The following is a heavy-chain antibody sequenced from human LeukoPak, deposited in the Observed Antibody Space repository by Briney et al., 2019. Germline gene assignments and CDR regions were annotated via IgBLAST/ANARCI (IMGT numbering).Heavy chain of an antibody. CDR2: ISGSGGST. CDR3: AKEGPGGGGYFDD. D-gene: IGHD3-16*01. J-gene: IGHJ4*02. V-gene: IGHV3-23*01. CDR1: GFTFSNYA. Sequence: GGSLRLSCAASGFTFSNYAMSCVRQAPGKGLEWVSGISGSGGSTYYADSVKGRFTISRDNSKNTLSLHMNSLRAEDTAIYYCAKEGPGGGGYFDDWGQGTLVTVSS.